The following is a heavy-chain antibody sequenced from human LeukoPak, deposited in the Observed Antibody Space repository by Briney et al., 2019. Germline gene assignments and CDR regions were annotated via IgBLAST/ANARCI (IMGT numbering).Heavy chain of an antibody. J-gene: IGHJ4*02. CDR3: ARQMATILDGILDY. CDR1: GFTFSSHV. Sequence: PGRSLRLSCAASGFTFSSHVFYWVRQTPGKGLEWVAFISNDGTTKYYADSVKGRFTISRDNSKNTLYLQMDSLKTEDTALYYCARQMATILDGILDYWGQGTLVTVSS. CDR2: ISNDGTTK. V-gene: IGHV3-30*04. D-gene: IGHD5-24*01.